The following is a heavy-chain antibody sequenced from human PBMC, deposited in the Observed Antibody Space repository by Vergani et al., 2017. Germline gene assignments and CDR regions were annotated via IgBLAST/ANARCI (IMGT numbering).Heavy chain of an antibody. D-gene: IGHD2-2*01. Sequence: QVQLVQSGAEVKKPGASVKVSCKASGYTFTSYGISWVRQAPGQGLEWMGWISAYNGNTNYAQKLQGRVTMTTDTSTSTAYMELRSLRSDDTAVYYCARDGGDPYCSSTSCYSPFDYWGQGTLVTVSS. J-gene: IGHJ4*02. V-gene: IGHV1-18*01. CDR2: ISAYNGNT. CDR3: ARDGGDPYCSSTSCYSPFDY. CDR1: GYTFTSYG.